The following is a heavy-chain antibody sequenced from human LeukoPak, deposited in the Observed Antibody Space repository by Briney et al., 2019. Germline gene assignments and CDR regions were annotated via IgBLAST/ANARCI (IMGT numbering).Heavy chain of an antibody. CDR1: GGTFSNFA. J-gene: IGHJ5*02. D-gene: IGHD3-22*01. CDR3: ARDYYDSSGYYP. V-gene: IGHV1-46*01. Sequence: GSSVKVSCKASGGTFSNFAISWVRQAPGQGLEWMGVINPSGGSTSYTPKFQGRVTMSRDMSTSTVYMELSSLRSEDTAVYYCARDYYDSSGYYPWGQGTLVTVSS. CDR2: INPSGGST.